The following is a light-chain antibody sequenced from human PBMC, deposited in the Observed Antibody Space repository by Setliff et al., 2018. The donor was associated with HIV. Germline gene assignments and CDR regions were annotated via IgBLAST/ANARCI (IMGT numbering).Light chain of an antibody. J-gene: IGLJ2*01. CDR2: EDN. V-gene: IGLV6-57*01. Sequence: NFMLTQPHSVSESPGKTVTISCTRSSGSIASNYVQWYQQRPGSSPTTVIYEDNQRPSGVPDRFSGSIDGSSNSASLTISGLKTEDEADFYCQSYDSNNHVVFGGGTKVTVL. CDR1: SGSIASNY. CDR3: QSYDSNNHVV.